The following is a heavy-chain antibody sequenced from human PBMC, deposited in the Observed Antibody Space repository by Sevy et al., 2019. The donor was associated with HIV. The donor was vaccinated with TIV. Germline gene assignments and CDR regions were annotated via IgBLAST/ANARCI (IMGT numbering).Heavy chain of an antibody. J-gene: IGHJ4*02. Sequence: GGSLRLSCAASGFTFSSYGMNWVRQAPGKGLEWVSYIGSSGTAIYYADSVKGRFTISRDNAKNSLYLQMNSLRDEDTAVYYCARGIAAGTVGDYWGQGTLVTVSS. D-gene: IGHD6-13*01. CDR1: GFTFSSYG. V-gene: IGHV3-48*02. CDR2: IGSSGTAI. CDR3: ARGIAAGTVGDY.